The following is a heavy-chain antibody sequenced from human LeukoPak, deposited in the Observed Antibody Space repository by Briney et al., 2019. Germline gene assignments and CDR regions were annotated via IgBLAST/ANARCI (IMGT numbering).Heavy chain of an antibody. CDR1: GYTFTSYG. Sequence: SVKVSCKASGYTFTSYGISWVRQAPGQGLEWMGGIIPIFGTANYAQKFQGRVTITTDESTSTAYMELSSLRSEDTAVYYCARGVAAARFDYWGQGTLVTVSS. CDR3: ARGVAAARFDY. D-gene: IGHD6-13*01. V-gene: IGHV1-69*05. CDR2: IIPIFGTA. J-gene: IGHJ4*02.